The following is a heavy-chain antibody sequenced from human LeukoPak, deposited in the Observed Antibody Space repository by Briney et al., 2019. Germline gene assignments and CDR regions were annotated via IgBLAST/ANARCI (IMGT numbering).Heavy chain of an antibody. J-gene: IGHJ5*02. D-gene: IGHD4-11*01. CDR3: ARGSSTTPNWFDP. CDR2: MNPNSGNT. Sequence: GDSVKVSCKASGYNFAHYGISWVRQATGQGLEWMGWMNPNSGNTGYAQKFQGRVTITRNTSISTAYMELSSLRSEDTAVYYCARGSSTTPNWFDPWGQGTLVTVSS. CDR1: GYNFAHYG. V-gene: IGHV1-8*03.